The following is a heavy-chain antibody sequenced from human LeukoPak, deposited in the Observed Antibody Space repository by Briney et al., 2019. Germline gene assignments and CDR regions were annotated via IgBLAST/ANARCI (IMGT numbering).Heavy chain of an antibody. CDR2: IYYSGST. J-gene: IGHJ4*02. Sequence: PSETLSLTCTVSGGSISSYYWSWIRQPPGKGLEWIGYIYYSGSTNYNPSLKSRVTISVDTSKNQFSLKLSSVTAADTAVYYCASGLYSSYFDYWGQGTLVTVSS. V-gene: IGHV4-59*01. CDR3: ASGLYSSYFDY. CDR1: GGSISSYY. D-gene: IGHD6-13*01.